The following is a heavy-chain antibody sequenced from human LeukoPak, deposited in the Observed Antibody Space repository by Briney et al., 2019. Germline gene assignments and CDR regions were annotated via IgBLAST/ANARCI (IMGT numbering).Heavy chain of an antibody. J-gene: IGHJ4*02. CDR2: IKQDGSER. V-gene: IGHV3-7*01. CDR3: ARDRTSIHCSDF. Sequence: PGGSLRLSCAASGFTFSSFWMNWVRQAPGKGLEWVANIKQDGSERNYVDPVKGRSTISRDNAKNSLFLQMNSLRAEDTAVYFCARDRTSIHCSDFWGQGALVTVSS. CDR1: GFTFSSFW. D-gene: IGHD1-7*01.